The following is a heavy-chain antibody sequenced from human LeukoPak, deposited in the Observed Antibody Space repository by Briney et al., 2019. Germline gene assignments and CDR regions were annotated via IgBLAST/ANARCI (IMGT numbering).Heavy chain of an antibody. D-gene: IGHD3-22*01. CDR2: ISYDGSNK. CDR1: GFTFSSYG. V-gene: IGHV3-30*03. CDR3: ARLPYYYDSSGYSAGY. Sequence: GGSLRLSCAASGFTFSSYGMHWVRPAPGKGLEWVAVISYDGSNKYYADSVKGRFTISRDNSKNTLYLQMNSLRAEDTAVYYCARLPYYYDSSGYSAGYWGQGTLVTVSS. J-gene: IGHJ4*02.